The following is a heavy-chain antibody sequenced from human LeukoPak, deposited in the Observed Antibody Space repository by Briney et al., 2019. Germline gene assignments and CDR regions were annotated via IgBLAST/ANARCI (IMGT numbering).Heavy chain of an antibody. V-gene: IGHV4-34*01. CDR2: INHGGGT. CDR1: GGSFSGYY. CDR3: ARGQSTSPFDY. Sequence: SETLSLTCTVNGGSFSGYYWNWIRQPPGRGLEWIGEINHGGGTKYNPSLKSRVIISLDASNSQVSLKLSSVTAADTAVYYCARGQSTSPFDYWGQGTLATVSS. D-gene: IGHD2-2*01. J-gene: IGHJ4*02.